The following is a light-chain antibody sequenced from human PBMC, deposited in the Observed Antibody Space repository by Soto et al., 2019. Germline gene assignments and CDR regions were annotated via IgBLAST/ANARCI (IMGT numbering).Light chain of an antibody. V-gene: IGKV3-20*01. CDR1: QSVSSNY. J-gene: IGKJ3*01. Sequence: IVLTQSPGTLSLSPGESATLSCRASQSVSSNYLAWCQQKPGQAPRLLIYGASSRATGIPDRFSGSVSGTDFTLTISRLEPEDFAVYYCQQYGSSPFTFGPGTKLDIK. CDR3: QQYGSSPFT. CDR2: GAS.